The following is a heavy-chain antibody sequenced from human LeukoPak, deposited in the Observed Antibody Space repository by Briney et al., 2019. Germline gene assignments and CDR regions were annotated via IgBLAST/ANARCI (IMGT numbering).Heavy chain of an antibody. J-gene: IGHJ5*02. D-gene: IGHD1-26*01. CDR2: IYPGDSDT. V-gene: IGHV5-51*01. Sequence: GESLKISCQGSGYSFTSYWIGWVRQMPGKGLEWMGIIYPGDSDTRYSPSFQGQVTISADKSISTAYLQWSSLKASDTAMYYCARQVSWELLEVDWFDPWGQGTLVTVSS. CDR3: ARQVSWELLEVDWFDP. CDR1: GYSFTSYW.